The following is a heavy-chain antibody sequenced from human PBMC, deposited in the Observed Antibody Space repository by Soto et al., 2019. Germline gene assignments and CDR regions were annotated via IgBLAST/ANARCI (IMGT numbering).Heavy chain of an antibody. Sequence: SETLSLTCAVSGGSISSGGYSWSWIRQPPGKGLEWIGYIYHSGSTYYNPSLKSRVTISVDRSKNQFSLKLSSVTAADTAVYYCARGGYGDRSSYFDYWGQGTLVTVSS. CDR2: IYHSGST. CDR3: ARGGYGDRSSYFDY. V-gene: IGHV4-30-2*01. CDR1: GGSISSGGYS. D-gene: IGHD4-17*01. J-gene: IGHJ4*02.